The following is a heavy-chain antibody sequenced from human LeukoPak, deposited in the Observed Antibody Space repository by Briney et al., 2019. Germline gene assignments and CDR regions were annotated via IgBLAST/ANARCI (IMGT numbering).Heavy chain of an antibody. CDR2: IYYSGST. CDR1: GGSISSSSYY. J-gene: IGHJ4*02. CDR3: ARVHLLEWLSIDY. Sequence: PSETLSLTWTVSGGSISSSSYYWGWIRQPPGKGLEWFGSIYYSGSTYYNPSLKSRVTISVDTSKNQFSLKLSSVTAADTAVYYCARVHLLEWLSIDYWGQGTLVTVSS. D-gene: IGHD3-3*01. V-gene: IGHV4-39*07.